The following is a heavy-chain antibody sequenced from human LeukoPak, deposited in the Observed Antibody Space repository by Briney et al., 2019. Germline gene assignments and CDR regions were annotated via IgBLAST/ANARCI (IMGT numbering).Heavy chain of an antibody. D-gene: IGHD3-22*01. V-gene: IGHV1-69*13. CDR3: ASGSSGYYYGQGNY. CDR2: IIPIFGTA. J-gene: IGHJ4*02. CDR1: GGTFSSYA. Sequence: SVKVSCKASGGTFSSYAISWVRQAPGQGLEWMGVIIPIFGTANYAQKFQGRVTITADESTSRAYMELSSLRSEDTAVYYCASGSSGYYYGQGNYWGQGTLVTVSS.